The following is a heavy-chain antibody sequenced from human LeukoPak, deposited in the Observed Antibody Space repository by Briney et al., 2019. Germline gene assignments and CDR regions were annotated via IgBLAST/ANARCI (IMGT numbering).Heavy chain of an antibody. CDR2: ISGSGDST. D-gene: IGHD6-6*01. V-gene: IGHV3-23*01. CDR1: KFNFA. CDR3: AKGHFASSSFFDV. J-gene: IGHJ4*02. Sequence: PGGCLRLSCAASKFNFAMSWVRQTAGKRLEWVSAISGSGDSTFYADSVKGRFTISRDNSKNTLYLQMNSLRVEDTATYYCAKGHFASSSFFDVWGQGTLVTVSS.